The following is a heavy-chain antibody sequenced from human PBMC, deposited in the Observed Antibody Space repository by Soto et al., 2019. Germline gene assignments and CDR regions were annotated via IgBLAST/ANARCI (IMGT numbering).Heavy chain of an antibody. CDR3: ARDQLYYNDISGRPLNAFDV. Sequence: GASVKVSCKASGGTFSSYTISWVRQAPGQGLEWMGRIIPILGIANYAQKFQGRVTMTRNTSISTAYMELSSLRAEDTAVYYCARDQLYYNDISGRPLNAFDVWGQGTMVT. CDR1: GGTFSSYT. J-gene: IGHJ3*01. V-gene: IGHV1-69*04. D-gene: IGHD3-22*01. CDR2: IIPILGIA.